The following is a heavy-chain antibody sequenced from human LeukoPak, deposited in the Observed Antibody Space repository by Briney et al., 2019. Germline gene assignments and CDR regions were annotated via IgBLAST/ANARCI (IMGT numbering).Heavy chain of an antibody. D-gene: IGHD3-16*02. Sequence: PVGSLRLSCAPSLFTSGVDWMTGGRQSPGKGLGGVAKIKQDGSEKNYVASVKGRFTISRDTATNSIYLQMNSLRAEDTAAYYCARHKSRLGQLSSLDYWGQGTLVTVSS. CDR2: IKQDGSEK. CDR1: LFTSGVDW. V-gene: IGHV3-7*01. CDR3: ARHKSRLGQLSSLDY. J-gene: IGHJ4*02.